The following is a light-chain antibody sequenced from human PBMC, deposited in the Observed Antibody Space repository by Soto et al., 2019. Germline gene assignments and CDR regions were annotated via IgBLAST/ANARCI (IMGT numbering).Light chain of an antibody. CDR3: SSYTSSSIRYV. Sequence: QSALTQPASVSGSPGQSITISCTGTSSDVGGYNYVSWYQQHPGKAPKLMIYDVSNRPSGVSNRFSGSKSGNTASLTISGLQAEDEADAYCSSYTSSSIRYVFGTGTKVTVL. V-gene: IGLV2-14*01. CDR1: SSDVGGYNY. CDR2: DVS. J-gene: IGLJ1*01.